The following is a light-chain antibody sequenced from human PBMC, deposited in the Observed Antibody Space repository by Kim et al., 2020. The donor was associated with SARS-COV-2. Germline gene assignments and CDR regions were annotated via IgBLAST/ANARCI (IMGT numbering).Light chain of an antibody. CDR1: QSVSS. V-gene: IGKV3-11*01. Sequence: EIVLTQSPATLSLSPGERATLSCRASQSVSSLAWYQQKPGQAPRLLIYDASNRATGIAARFSGSGSGTDFTLTISSLEPEDSAVYFCQQRTSWPPVPTFGGETKVDIK. CDR2: DAS. CDR3: QQRTSWPPVPT. J-gene: IGKJ4*01.